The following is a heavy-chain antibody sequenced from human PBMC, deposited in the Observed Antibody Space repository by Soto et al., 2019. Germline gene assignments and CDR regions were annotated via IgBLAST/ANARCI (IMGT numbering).Heavy chain of an antibody. V-gene: IGHV3-30*18. CDR3: AKDRGSRYQLLWYGMDV. D-gene: IGHD2-2*01. Sequence: PGGSLRLSCAASGFTFSSYGMHWVRQAPGKGLEWVAVISYDGSNKYYADSVKGRFTISRDNSKNTLYLQMNSLRAEDTAVYYCAKDRGSRYQLLWYGMDVWGQGTTVTVSS. CDR2: ISYDGSNK. CDR1: GFTFSSYG. J-gene: IGHJ6*02.